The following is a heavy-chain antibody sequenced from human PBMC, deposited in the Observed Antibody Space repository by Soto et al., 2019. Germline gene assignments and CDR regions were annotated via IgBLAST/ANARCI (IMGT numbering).Heavy chain of an antibody. Sequence: PGGSLRLSCAASGFTFSSYEMNWVRQAPGKGLEWVSYISSSGSTIYYADSVKGRFTISRDNAKNSLYLQMNSLRAEDTAVYYCARGGRLPLVYDFWSGYLGYGMDVWGQGTTVTVSS. CDR2: ISSSGSTI. CDR3: ARGGRLPLVYDFWSGYLGYGMDV. J-gene: IGHJ6*02. D-gene: IGHD3-3*01. V-gene: IGHV3-48*03. CDR1: GFTFSSYE.